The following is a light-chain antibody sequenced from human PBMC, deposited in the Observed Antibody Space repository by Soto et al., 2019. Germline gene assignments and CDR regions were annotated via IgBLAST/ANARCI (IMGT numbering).Light chain of an antibody. CDR2: GAS. CDR1: HSISSN. CDR3: QQYNNWPPVT. Sequence: IVMTQSPATLSVSPGERATLSCKASHSISSNVAWYQQKPGQAPRLLIYGASTRATGIPARFSGNGSGTDFTLTITSLQSEDFAVYFCQQYNNWPPVTFGGGTKVDI. J-gene: IGKJ4*01. V-gene: IGKV3-15*01.